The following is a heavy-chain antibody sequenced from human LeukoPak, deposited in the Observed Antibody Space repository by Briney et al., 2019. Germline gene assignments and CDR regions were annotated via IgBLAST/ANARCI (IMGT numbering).Heavy chain of an antibody. J-gene: IGHJ4*02. D-gene: IGHD3-9*01. CDR3: AKDLGVRYFDWLIPGSDY. CDR1: GFTFSSYG. V-gene: IGHV3-30*18. CDR2: ISYDGSNK. Sequence: GGSLRLSCVASGFTFSSYGMHWVRQAPGKGLEWVAVISYDGSNKYYADSVKGRFTISRDNSKNTLYLQMNSLRAEDTAVYYCAKDLGVRYFDWLIPGSDYWGQGTLVTVSS.